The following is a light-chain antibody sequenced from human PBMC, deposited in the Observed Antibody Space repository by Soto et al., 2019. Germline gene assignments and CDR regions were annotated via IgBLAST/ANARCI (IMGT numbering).Light chain of an antibody. Sequence: QSVLTQPASVSGAPGQSLTISCTGTSSDVGGYNYVSWYQQLPGNAPKPMIYDASDRPSGGSTRFSGSKSGNTASLTISGLQAEHEDDYYCSSYTSSSLYVFGTGTKVTVL. J-gene: IGLJ1*01. CDR3: SSYTSSSLYV. CDR1: SSDVGGYNY. CDR2: DAS. V-gene: IGLV2-14*01.